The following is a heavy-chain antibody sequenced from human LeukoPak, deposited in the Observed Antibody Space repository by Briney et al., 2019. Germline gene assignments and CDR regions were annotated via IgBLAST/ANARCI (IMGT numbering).Heavy chain of an antibody. CDR1: GFTFSRYG. CDR2: ISYDGSNK. CDR3: ARSGDYLGAEYFQH. Sequence: GRSLRLSCAASGFTFSRYGMHWVRQAPGKGLEWVAVISYDGSNKYYADSVKGRFTISRDNSKNTLYLEMNSLRAEDTGVYYCARSGDYLGAEYFQHWGQGSLVTVCS. J-gene: IGHJ1*01. V-gene: IGHV3-30*03. D-gene: IGHD3-16*01.